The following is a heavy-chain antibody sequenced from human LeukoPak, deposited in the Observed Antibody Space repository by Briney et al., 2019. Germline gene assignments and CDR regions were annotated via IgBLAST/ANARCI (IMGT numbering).Heavy chain of an antibody. CDR3: AVMATIYAFDI. CDR1: GFTFDDYA. J-gene: IGHJ3*02. Sequence: PGGSLRLSCAASGFTFDDYAMHWVRQAPGKGLEWVSGISWNSGSIGYADSVKGRFTISRDNAKNSLYLQMNSLRAEDTALYYCAVMATIYAFDIWGQGTMVTVSS. CDR2: ISWNSGSI. D-gene: IGHD5-24*01. V-gene: IGHV3-9*01.